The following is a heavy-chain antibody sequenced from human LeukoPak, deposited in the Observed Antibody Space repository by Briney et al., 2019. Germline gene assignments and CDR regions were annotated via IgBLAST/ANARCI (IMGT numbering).Heavy chain of an antibody. CDR3: ARGGSTGWYSFDY. V-gene: IGHV3-20*04. CDR2: INWNGGST. J-gene: IGHJ4*02. Sequence: RTGGSLRLSCVASGFRFDDYGMSWVRQAPGKGLEWVSGINWNGGSTGYADSVKGRFTISRDNAKNSLYPRMNSLRAEDTALYYCARGGSTGWYSFDYWGQGTLVTVSS. CDR1: GFRFDDYG. D-gene: IGHD6-19*01.